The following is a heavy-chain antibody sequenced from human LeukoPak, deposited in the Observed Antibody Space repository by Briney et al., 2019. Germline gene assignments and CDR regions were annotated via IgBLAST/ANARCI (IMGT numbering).Heavy chain of an antibody. Sequence: GGSLRLSCAASGFTFSSYGMHWVRQAPGKGLEWVAVIWYDGSNKYYADSVKGRFTISRDNSKNTLYLQMNSLRAEDTAVYYCARDGGALGIAAAGNWFDPWGQGTLVTVSS. D-gene: IGHD6-13*01. CDR2: IWYDGSNK. CDR1: GFTFSSYG. CDR3: ARDGGALGIAAAGNWFDP. J-gene: IGHJ5*02. V-gene: IGHV3-33*01.